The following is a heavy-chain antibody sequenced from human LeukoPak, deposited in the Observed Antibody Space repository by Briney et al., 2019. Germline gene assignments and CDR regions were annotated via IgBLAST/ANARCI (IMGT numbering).Heavy chain of an antibody. V-gene: IGHV3-23*01. D-gene: IGHD3-10*01. Sequence: GGSLRLSCPASGFTFSSYAMSWVRLAPGKGLEWVSAISGSGGSTYYADSVKGRFTISRDNSKNTLYLQMNSLRAEDTAVYYCAKTHYGSGNFDYWGQGTLVTVSS. CDR1: GFTFSSYA. CDR3: AKTHYGSGNFDY. J-gene: IGHJ4*02. CDR2: ISGSGGST.